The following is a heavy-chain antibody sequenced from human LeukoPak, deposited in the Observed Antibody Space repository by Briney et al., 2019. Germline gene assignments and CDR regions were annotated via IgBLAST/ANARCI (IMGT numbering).Heavy chain of an antibody. J-gene: IGHJ4*02. Sequence: ASVKVSCKASGYTFTSYDINWVRQATGQGLEWMGWMNPNSGNTGYAQKFQGRVTMTRNISISTAYMELSSLRSEDTAVYYCAASQRYYDILTGYDYFDYWGQGTLVTVSS. CDR3: AASQRYYDILTGYDYFDY. CDR1: GYTFTSYD. CDR2: MNPNSGNT. V-gene: IGHV1-8*01. D-gene: IGHD3-9*01.